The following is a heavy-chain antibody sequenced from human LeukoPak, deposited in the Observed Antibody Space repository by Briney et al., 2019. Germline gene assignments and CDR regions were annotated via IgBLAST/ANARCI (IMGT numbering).Heavy chain of an antibody. CDR2: INHSGST. V-gene: IGHV4-39*07. D-gene: IGHD3-10*01. CDR3: ARLRKFPRGAKHFDY. J-gene: IGHJ4*02. CDR1: GSSISSSSYY. Sequence: SETLSLTCTVSGSSISSSSYYWSWIRQPPGKGLEWIGEINHSGSTNYNPSLKSRVTISVDTSKNQFSLKLSSVTAADTAVYYCARLRKFPRGAKHFDYWGQGTLVTVSS.